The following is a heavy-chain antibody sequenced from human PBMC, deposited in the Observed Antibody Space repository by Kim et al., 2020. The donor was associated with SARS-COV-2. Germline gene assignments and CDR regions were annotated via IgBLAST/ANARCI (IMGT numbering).Heavy chain of an antibody. CDR3: AIGSGWYFY. D-gene: IGHD6-19*01. CDR1: GFTFSNFW. J-gene: IGHJ4*02. Sequence: GGSLRLSCAASGFTFSNFWMTWVRQAPGKGLEWVAKIKEDGGEKNYVDSLKGRFTISRDNAKNSLYLQMSSLTAEDTAVYHCAIGSGWYFYWGPATLVTV. CDR2: IKEDGGEK. V-gene: IGHV3-7*01.